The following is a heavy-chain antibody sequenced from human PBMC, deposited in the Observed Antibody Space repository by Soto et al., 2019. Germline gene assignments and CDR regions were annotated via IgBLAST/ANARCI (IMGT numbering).Heavy chain of an antibody. J-gene: IGHJ6*02. Sequence: SETLSLTCAVSGGSISSSNWWSWVRQPPGKGLEWIGEIYHSGSTNYNPSLKSRVTISVDKSKNQFSLKLSSVTAADTAVYYCARFYDILTGYHPYYYCYGMDVWGQGTTVTVSS. CDR2: IYHSGST. D-gene: IGHD3-9*01. V-gene: IGHV4-4*02. CDR1: GGSISSSNW. CDR3: ARFYDILTGYHPYYYCYGMDV.